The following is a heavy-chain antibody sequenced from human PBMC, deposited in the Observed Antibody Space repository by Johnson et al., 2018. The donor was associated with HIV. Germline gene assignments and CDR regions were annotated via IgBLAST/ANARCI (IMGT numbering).Heavy chain of an antibody. J-gene: IGHJ3*02. CDR2: ISYNGSNK. CDR1: GFTFSSYG. Sequence: QVQLVESGGGVVQPGRSLRLSCAASGFTFSSYGMHWVRQAPGKGLEWVAVISYNGSNKYYADSVKGRFTFSRDNSKNTLYLQMNSLRAEDTAVYFCAKVRSGYTEIDAFDIWGQGTMVTVSS. V-gene: IGHV3-30*18. D-gene: IGHD3-22*01. CDR3: AKVRSGYTEIDAFDI.